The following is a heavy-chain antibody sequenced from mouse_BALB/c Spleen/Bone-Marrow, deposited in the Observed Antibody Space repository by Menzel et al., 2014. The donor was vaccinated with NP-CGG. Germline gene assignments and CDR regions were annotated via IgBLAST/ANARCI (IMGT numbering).Heavy chain of an antibody. CDR3: ARGGGNYEGAWFAY. CDR1: GFTFSDYY. Sequence: VQLKESGGGLVKPGGSLKLSCAASGFTFSDYYMYWVRQTPEKRLEGGATISDGGSYTYYPDSVKGRFTISGDNAKNNLYLQMSSLKSEDTAMYYCARGGGNYEGAWFAYWGQGTLVTVSA. CDR2: ISDGGSYT. V-gene: IGHV5-4*02. J-gene: IGHJ3*01. D-gene: IGHD2-1*01.